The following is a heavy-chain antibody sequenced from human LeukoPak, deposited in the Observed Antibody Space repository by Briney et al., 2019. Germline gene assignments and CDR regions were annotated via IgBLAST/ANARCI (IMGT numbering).Heavy chain of an antibody. Sequence: GGSPRLSCAVSGFAFGSEAMSWVRQSPARGLEWVASISPGGGTTYYADYVKGRFTISRDNSKNSLFVQMNSLRAEDTAVYYCARFLGIAAPFDYWGQGTLVTVSS. CDR3: ARFLGIAAPFDY. D-gene: IGHD6-13*01. CDR1: GFAFGSEA. J-gene: IGHJ4*02. CDR2: ISPGGGTT. V-gene: IGHV3-23*01.